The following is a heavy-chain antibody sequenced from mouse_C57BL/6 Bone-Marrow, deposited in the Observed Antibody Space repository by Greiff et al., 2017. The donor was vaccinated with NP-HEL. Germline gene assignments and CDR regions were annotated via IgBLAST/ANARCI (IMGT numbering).Heavy chain of an antibody. CDR2: IRSKSNNYAT. V-gene: IGHV10-1*01. J-gene: IGHJ4*01. D-gene: IGHD1-1*01. CDR3: VRPSYGSSYYAMDY. CDR1: GFSFNTYA. Sequence: EVQLVESGGGLVQPKGSLKLSCAASGFSFNTYAMNWVRQAPGKGLEWVARIRSKSNNYATYYADSVKDRFTISRDDSESMLYLQMNNLKTEDTAMYYCVRPSYGSSYYAMDYWGQGTSVTVSS.